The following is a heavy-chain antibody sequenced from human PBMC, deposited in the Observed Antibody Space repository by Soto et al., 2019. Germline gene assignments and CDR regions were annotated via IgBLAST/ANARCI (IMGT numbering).Heavy chain of an antibody. J-gene: IGHJ4*02. CDR3: ATHNYYTFEY. CDR2: IKPDGSDT. Sequence: EVQLVESGGGLVQPGGSLRLSCAASGLTFSVSWMTWIRQAPGKGLEWVAQIKPDGSDTLYVDSMKGRFTISRDNSKNSLYLQMDSLRVEDTALYYCATHNYYTFEYWGQGALVTVSS. CDR1: GLTFSVSW. D-gene: IGHD3-22*01. V-gene: IGHV3-7*01.